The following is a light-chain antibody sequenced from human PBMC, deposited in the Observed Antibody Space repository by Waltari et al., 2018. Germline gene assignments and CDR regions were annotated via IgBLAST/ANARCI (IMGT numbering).Light chain of an antibody. CDR3: QQYGSSVMYT. CDR2: GAS. Sequence: VLPQSPDTLSLSTGERDTLSCRASQSLTRSYLAWYQQKPGQAPRLLIYGASSRAAGIPDRFSGSGSGTDFTFTISRLEPEDFAVYYCQQYGSSVMYTFGQGTKLEIK. V-gene: IGKV3-20*01. J-gene: IGKJ2*01. CDR1: QSLTRSY.